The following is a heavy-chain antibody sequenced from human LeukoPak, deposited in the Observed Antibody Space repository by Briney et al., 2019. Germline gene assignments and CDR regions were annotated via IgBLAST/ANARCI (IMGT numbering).Heavy chain of an antibody. V-gene: IGHV1-3*01. Sequence: GASVKVSCKASGYTFTRYTMHWVRQAPGQRLEWMGWIDAGNGDTKYSQNFLGRVTITRDTSANTAYMELSSLRPEDTAVYYCARPYKQQLDFDYWGQGTLVTVSS. CDR3: ARPYKQQLDFDY. J-gene: IGHJ4*02. CDR1: GYTFTRYT. CDR2: IDAGNGDT. D-gene: IGHD6-13*01.